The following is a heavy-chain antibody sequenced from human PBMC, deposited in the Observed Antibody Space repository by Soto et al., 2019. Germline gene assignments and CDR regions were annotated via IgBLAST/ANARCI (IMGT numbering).Heavy chain of an antibody. Sequence: ASVKVSCKVSGYTPTELSMHWVRQAPGKGLEWMGGFDPEDGETIYAQKFQGRVTMTEDTSTDTAYMELSSLISEDTAVYYCATLTSVDIVATMARAQYNWFDAWGKGTLVTVSS. CDR2: FDPEDGET. J-gene: IGHJ5*02. V-gene: IGHV1-24*01. CDR1: GYTPTELS. CDR3: ATLTSVDIVATMARAQYNWFDA. D-gene: IGHD5-12*01.